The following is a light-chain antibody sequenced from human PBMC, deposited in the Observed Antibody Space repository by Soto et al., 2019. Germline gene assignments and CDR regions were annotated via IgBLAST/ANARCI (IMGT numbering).Light chain of an antibody. V-gene: IGKV1-12*01. Sequence: DIQMTQSPSTLSASVGDRVTITCRASERINTYLAWYQQQPGKAPKLLIYAASSLQSGVPSRFSGSGSGTGFTLTISNLQPEDFATYYCQQANSPPLTFGGGTKVDIK. CDR2: AAS. J-gene: IGKJ4*01. CDR1: ERINTY. CDR3: QQANSPPLT.